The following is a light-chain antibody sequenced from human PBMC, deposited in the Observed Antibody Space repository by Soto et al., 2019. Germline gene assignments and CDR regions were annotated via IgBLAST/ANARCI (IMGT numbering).Light chain of an antibody. CDR3: SSYRDTHNLV. V-gene: IGLV2-14*01. CDR1: SSDVGGYNY. CDR2: EVI. J-gene: IGLJ1*01. Sequence: QSVLTQPASVSGSPGQSITISCTGTSSDVGGYNYVSWYQHHPGKAPKLMIYEVINRPSGVSNRFSGSKSGNTASLTISGLQAEDEAEYYCSSYRDTHNLVFGIGTKVTVL.